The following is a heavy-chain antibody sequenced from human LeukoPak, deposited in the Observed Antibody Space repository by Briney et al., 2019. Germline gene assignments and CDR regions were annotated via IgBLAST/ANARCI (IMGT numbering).Heavy chain of an antibody. J-gene: IGHJ4*02. V-gene: IGHV5-10-1*01. CDR3: AGGGSHYTAVDY. CDR1: GYSFTTYW. Sequence: GGSLKISCKGSGYSFTTYWISWVRQMPGKGLEWMGRIDPSDSYTNYSPSFQGHVTISVDKSISTAYLQWSSLKASDTAMYYCAGGGSHYTAVDYWGQGTLVTVSS. CDR2: IDPSDSYT. D-gene: IGHD1-26*01.